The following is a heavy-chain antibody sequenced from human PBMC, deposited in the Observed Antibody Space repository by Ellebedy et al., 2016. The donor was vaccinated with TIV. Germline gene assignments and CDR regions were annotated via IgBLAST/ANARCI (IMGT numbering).Heavy chain of an antibody. J-gene: IGHJ4*02. CDR2: RSFDESIN. CDR1: GFTFSNYA. D-gene: IGHD6-19*01. V-gene: IGHV3-30*18. Sequence: GESLKISCAASGFTFSNYAMHWVRQAPGKGLEGVAIRSFDESINYYADSVKCRFTISRDNSKNTLYLQMNSLRPEDTAVYYCAKEVYRSGWYPTDYWGQGTLVTVSS. CDR3: AKEVYRSGWYPTDY.